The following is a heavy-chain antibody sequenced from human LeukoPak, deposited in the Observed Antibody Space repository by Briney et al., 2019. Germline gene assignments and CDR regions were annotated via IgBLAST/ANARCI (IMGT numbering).Heavy chain of an antibody. CDR2: ISSSSSYI. CDR3: LCLWFGKGVY. Sequence: GGSLRLSCAASGFTFSSYSMNWVRQAPGKVLEWVSSISSSSSYIYYADSVRGRFTISRDNAKNSLFLQMNSLRAEDTAVYYCLCLWFGKGVYWGRGTLVTVSS. CDR1: GFTFSSYS. D-gene: IGHD3-10*01. V-gene: IGHV3-21*06. J-gene: IGHJ4*02.